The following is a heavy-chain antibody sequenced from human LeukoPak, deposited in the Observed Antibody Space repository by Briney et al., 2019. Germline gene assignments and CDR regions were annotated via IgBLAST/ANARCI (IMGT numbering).Heavy chain of an antibody. Sequence: SGTLCLTCAVSGVSISNYYWSWIRQPPGKGLGWIGYINYSGSTNYNPSPKSRVIMSVDKSKNKSSLQLSSVTAADTAVYYCESLPPAALWFDPWGQGTLVTVSS. CDR1: GVSISNYY. CDR2: INYSGST. D-gene: IGHD2-15*01. V-gene: IGHV4-59*01. CDR3: ESLPPAALWFDP. J-gene: IGHJ5*02.